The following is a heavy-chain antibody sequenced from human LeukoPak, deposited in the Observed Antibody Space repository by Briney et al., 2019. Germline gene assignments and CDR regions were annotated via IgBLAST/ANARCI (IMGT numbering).Heavy chain of an antibody. Sequence: GESLKISCKGSGYSFTTYWIGWVRQMPGRGLEWMGIVYPGDSDTRYSPSFQGQVTISADKSISTAYLQWSSLKASDTAMYYCARQFRDSSGYYSYYFDYWGQGTLVTVSS. J-gene: IGHJ4*02. CDR3: ARQFRDSSGYYSYYFDY. CDR1: GYSFTTYW. D-gene: IGHD3-22*01. CDR2: VYPGDSDT. V-gene: IGHV5-51*01.